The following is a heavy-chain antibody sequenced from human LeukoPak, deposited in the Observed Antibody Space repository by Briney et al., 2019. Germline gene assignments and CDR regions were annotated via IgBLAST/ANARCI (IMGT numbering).Heavy chain of an antibody. D-gene: IGHD6-25*01. CDR2: ISGSGGST. Sequence: PGGSLRLSCAVSGFAFGSEAMSWVRQSPARGLEWVSAISGSGGSTYYADSVKGRFTISRDNSKNTLYLQMNSLRAEDTAVYYCAKAGVAARVYYFDYWGQGTLVTVSS. CDR1: GFAFGSEA. V-gene: IGHV3-23*01. J-gene: IGHJ4*02. CDR3: AKAGVAARVYYFDY.